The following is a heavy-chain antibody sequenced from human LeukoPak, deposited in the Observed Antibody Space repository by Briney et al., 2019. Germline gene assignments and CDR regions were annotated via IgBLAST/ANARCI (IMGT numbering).Heavy chain of an antibody. CDR2: IYGDGTTT. D-gene: IGHD3-16*01. CDR1: GFTFITYW. Sequence: GGSLRLSCAASGFTFITYWMSWVRHAPGKGLVCVSRIYGDGTTTNYADSVRGRFTISRDNAKNTLYLQINSVSAEDTAVYYCYVHHYYYYRGVWGKGPTVTVPS. V-gene: IGHV3-74*01. J-gene: IGHJ6*03. CDR3: YVHHYYYYRGV.